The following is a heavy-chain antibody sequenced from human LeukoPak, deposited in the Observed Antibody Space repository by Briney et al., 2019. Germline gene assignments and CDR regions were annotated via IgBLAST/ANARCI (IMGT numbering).Heavy chain of an antibody. CDR3: ARGPSGWYFDY. D-gene: IGHD6-19*01. V-gene: IGHV3-21*01. Sequence: GGSLRLSCAASGFTFSSYSTNWVRQAPGKGLEWVSSISSSSSYIYYADSVKGRFTISRDNARNSLYLQMNSLRAEDTAVYYCARGPSGWYFDYWGQGTLVTVSS. CDR1: GFTFSSYS. CDR2: ISSSSSYI. J-gene: IGHJ4*02.